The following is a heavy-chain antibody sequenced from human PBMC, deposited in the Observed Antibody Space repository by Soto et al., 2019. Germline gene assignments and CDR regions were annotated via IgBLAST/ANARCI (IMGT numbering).Heavy chain of an antibody. CDR3: ARTYYDILTGYYNPWYFDL. Sequence: QITLKESGPTLVKPTQTLTLTCTFSGFSLSTSGVAVGWIRQPPGKALEWLALIYWDDDKRYSPSLKSRLIITKDTSKNQVVLTMTNMDPMDTATYYCARTYYDILTGYYNPWYFDLWGRGTLVTVSS. V-gene: IGHV2-5*02. CDR1: GFSLSTSGVA. J-gene: IGHJ2*01. CDR2: IYWDDDK. D-gene: IGHD3-9*01.